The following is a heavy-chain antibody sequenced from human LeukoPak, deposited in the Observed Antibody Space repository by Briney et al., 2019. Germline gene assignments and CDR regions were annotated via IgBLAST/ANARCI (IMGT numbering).Heavy chain of an antibody. V-gene: IGHV3-33*01. CDR2: IWYDGSNK. Sequence: PGGSLRLSCAASGFTFSSYGMHWVRQAPGKGLEWVAVIWYDGSNKYYADSVKGRFTISRDNSKNTLYLQMNSLRAEDTAVYYCARDQPYYYDSSGYYPTLDYWGQGTLVTVSS. D-gene: IGHD3-22*01. CDR1: GFTFSSYG. J-gene: IGHJ4*02. CDR3: ARDQPYYYDSSGYYPTLDY.